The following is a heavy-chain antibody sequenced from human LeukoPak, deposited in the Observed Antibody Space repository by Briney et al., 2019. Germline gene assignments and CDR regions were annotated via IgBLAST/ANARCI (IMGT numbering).Heavy chain of an antibody. CDR3: ARGCSSTSCFDY. CDR1: GYTFTSYD. CDR2: MNPNSDNT. D-gene: IGHD2-2*01. J-gene: IGHJ4*02. V-gene: IGHV1-8*01. Sequence: GASVKVSCKASGYTFTSYDINWVRQATGQGLEGMGWMNPNSDNTGCAQKFQGRVTMTRNTSISTVYMELSSLRSEDTAVYYCARGCSSTSCFDYWGQGTLVTVSS.